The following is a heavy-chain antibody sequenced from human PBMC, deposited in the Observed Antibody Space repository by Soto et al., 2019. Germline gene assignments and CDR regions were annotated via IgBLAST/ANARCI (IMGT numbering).Heavy chain of an antibody. Sequence: GGSLRLSCAASGFTFDDYAMHWVRQAPGKGLEWVSGISWNSGSIGYADSVKGRFTISRDNAKNSLYLQMNSLRAEDTALYYCAKDREDKDPMGGSSLGVYFQHWGQGTLVTVSS. CDR2: ISWNSGSI. J-gene: IGHJ1*01. CDR3: AKDREDKDPMGGSSLGVYFQH. D-gene: IGHD6-6*01. V-gene: IGHV3-9*01. CDR1: GFTFDDYA.